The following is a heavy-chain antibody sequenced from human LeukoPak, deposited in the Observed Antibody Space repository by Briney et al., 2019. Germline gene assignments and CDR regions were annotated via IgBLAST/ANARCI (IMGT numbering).Heavy chain of an antibody. CDR3: ARVGGDYSYYYMDV. CDR2: IYSSGST. J-gene: IGHJ6*03. Sequence: PSETLSLTCTVSGDSMNSGSYFWNWIRQPAGKGLEFIGHIYSSGSTHYNPSLKSRVTISVDTSKNQISLKLSSMTAADTAVYYCARVGGDYSYYYMDVWGKGTSVIVSS. D-gene: IGHD2-21*01. CDR1: GDSMNSGSYF. V-gene: IGHV4-61*09.